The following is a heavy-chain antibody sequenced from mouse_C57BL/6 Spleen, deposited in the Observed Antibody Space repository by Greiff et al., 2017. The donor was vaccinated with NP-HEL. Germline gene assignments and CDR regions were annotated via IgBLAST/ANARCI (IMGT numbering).Heavy chain of an antibody. D-gene: IGHD2-4*01. J-gene: IGHJ1*03. CDR3: ARGDYDEDWYFDV. Sequence: QVQLKESGPGLVQPSQSLSITCTVSGFSLTSYGVHWVRQSPGKGLEWLGVIWSGGSTDYNAAFISRLSISKDNSKSQVFFKMNSLQADDTAIYYCARGDYDEDWYFDVWGTGTTVTVSS. CDR1: GFSLTSYG. CDR2: IWSGGST. V-gene: IGHV2-2*01.